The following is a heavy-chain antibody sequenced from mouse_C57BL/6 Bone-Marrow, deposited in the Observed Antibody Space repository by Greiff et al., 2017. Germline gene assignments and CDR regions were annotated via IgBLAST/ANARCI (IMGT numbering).Heavy chain of an antibody. Sequence: VQLQQSGGDLVKPGGSLKLSCAASGFTFSSYGMSWVRQTPDKRLEWVATISSGGSYTYYPDSVKGRFTISRDNAKNTLYLQMSSLKSEDTAMYYCARHPYWGQGTTLTVSS. J-gene: IGHJ2*01. CDR3: ARHPY. CDR1: GFTFSSYG. CDR2: ISSGGSYT. V-gene: IGHV5-6*01.